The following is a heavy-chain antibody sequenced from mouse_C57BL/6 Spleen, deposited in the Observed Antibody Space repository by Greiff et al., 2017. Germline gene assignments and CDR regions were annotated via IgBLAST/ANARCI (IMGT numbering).Heavy chain of an antibody. CDR2: ILPGSGST. J-gene: IGHJ4*01. Sequence: VQLQQSGAELMKPGASVKLSCKATGYTFTGYWIEWVKQRPGHGLEWIGEILPGSGSTNYNGKFKGKATFTADTSSNTAYMQLSSLTTEDSAIYYCARKEGGSSLYYYAMDYWGQGTSVTVSS. CDR1: GYTFTGYW. CDR3: ARKEGGSSLYYYAMDY. V-gene: IGHV1-9*01. D-gene: IGHD1-1*01.